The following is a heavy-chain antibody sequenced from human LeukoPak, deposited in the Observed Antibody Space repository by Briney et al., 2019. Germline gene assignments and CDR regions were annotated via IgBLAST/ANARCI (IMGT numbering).Heavy chain of an antibody. D-gene: IGHD3-3*01. CDR1: GGSISSGGYS. V-gene: IGHV4-30-2*01. Sequence: SETLSLTCAVSGGSISSGGYSWSWIRQPPGKGLEWIGYIYHSGSTYYNPSLKSRVTISVDRSKNQFSLKLSSVTAADTAAYYCARDGRHDFWSGYYAGWFDPWGQGTLVTVSS. CDR3: ARDGRHDFWSGYYAGWFDP. CDR2: IYHSGST. J-gene: IGHJ5*02.